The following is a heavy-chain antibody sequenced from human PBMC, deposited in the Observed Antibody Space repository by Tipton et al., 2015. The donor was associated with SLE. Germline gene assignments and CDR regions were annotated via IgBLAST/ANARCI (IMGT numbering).Heavy chain of an antibody. CDR2: TYSSGGS. CDR1: GGSISSDY. Sequence: TLSLTCTVSGGSISSDYWTWIRQPPGKGLEWIGRTYSSGGSYYNPSLESRVNISIDTSRNQFSLHLRSVTAADTAVYYCARTLDTLEIWGQGTRVTVSS. J-gene: IGHJ3*02. V-gene: IGHV4-59*08. CDR3: ARTLDTLEI.